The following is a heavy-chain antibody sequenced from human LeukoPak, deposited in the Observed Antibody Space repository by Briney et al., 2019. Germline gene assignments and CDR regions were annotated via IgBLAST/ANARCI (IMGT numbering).Heavy chain of an antibody. CDR3: ARSNGAGTFYQADY. V-gene: IGHV4-59*01. CDR2: IYYSGST. CDR1: GDSISSDY. J-gene: IGHJ4*02. D-gene: IGHD3-10*01. Sequence: PSETLSLTCTVSGDSISSDYWSWVRQPPGKGLEWIGYIYYSGSTNYNPSLKSRVTISVDTTKNQFSLKLTSVTAADTAGYYCARSNGAGTFYQADYWGQGTLVTVSS.